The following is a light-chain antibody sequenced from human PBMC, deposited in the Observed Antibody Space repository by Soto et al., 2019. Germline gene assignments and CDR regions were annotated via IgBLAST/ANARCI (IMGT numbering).Light chain of an antibody. Sequence: SYELTQPPSVSVSPGQTASITCSGDTVGDKYACWYHQKPGQSPVLVIYQDSKRPSGIPERFSGSNSGNTATLTISGTQAMEDADYYSQAWASSTVVFGGGTKLTVL. CDR2: QDS. CDR1: TVGDKY. V-gene: IGLV3-1*01. J-gene: IGLJ2*01. CDR3: QAWASSTVV.